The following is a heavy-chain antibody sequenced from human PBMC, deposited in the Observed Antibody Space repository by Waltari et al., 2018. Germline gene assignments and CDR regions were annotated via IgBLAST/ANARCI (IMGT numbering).Heavy chain of an antibody. J-gene: IGHJ6*02. Sequence: QLQLQESGPGLVKPSETLSLTCTVSGGSISSSSYYWGWIRQPPGKGLEWIGSIYSSGSTYYNPSLKSRVTISVDTSKNQSSLRLRSVTAADSAVYYCARGRPYDFWSAYSTGPPTYYYGMDVWGQGTTVTVSS. CDR3: ARGRPYDFWSAYSTGPPTYYYGMDV. CDR2: IYSSGST. V-gene: IGHV4-39*01. D-gene: IGHD3-3*01. CDR1: GGSISSSSYY.